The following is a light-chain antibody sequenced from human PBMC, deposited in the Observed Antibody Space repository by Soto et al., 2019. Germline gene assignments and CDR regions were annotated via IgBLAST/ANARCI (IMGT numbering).Light chain of an antibody. CDR3: GTWDTSLPACV. CDR1: ASNIGNNS. V-gene: IGLV1-51*01. Sequence: QSVLTQPPSVSAAPGQRVTISCSGSASNIGNNSVSWYQQLPGAAPKLLIYDDNNRPSGIPDLFSGSKSGTSATLGITGLQTGDEADYYCGTWDTSLPACVFGPGTKVTVL. CDR2: DDN. J-gene: IGLJ1*01.